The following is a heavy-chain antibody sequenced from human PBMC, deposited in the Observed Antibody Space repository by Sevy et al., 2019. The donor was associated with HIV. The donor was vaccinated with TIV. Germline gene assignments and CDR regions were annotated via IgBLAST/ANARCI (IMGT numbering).Heavy chain of an antibody. J-gene: IGHJ4*02. CDR3: ARESSTYYYDSSGSYYFDY. D-gene: IGHD3-22*01. CDR1: GDSVSSNSAA. Sequence: SQTLSLTFAISGDSVSSNSAAWNWIRQSPSRGLEWLGRTYYRSKWYNDYAVSVKSRITINPDTSKNQFSLQLNSVTPEDTAVYYCARESSTYYYDSSGSYYFDYWGQGTLVTVSS. CDR2: TYYRSKWYN. V-gene: IGHV6-1*01.